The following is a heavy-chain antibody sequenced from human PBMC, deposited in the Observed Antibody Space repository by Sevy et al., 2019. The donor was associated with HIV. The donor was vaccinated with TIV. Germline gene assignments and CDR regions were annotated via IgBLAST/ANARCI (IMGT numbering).Heavy chain of an antibody. CDR2: IWSDGAYQ. D-gene: IGHD3-22*01. Sequence: GGSLRLSCAATGFTFSNYAMHWVRQGPGKGLEWVAIIWSDGAYQYHGYSVKGRFTISRDNSKNTLYLQMNNVRVEDTAVYYCARGGYYYDNAAYYALDSWGQGTLVTVSS. CDR1: GFTFSNYA. V-gene: IGHV3-33*01. J-gene: IGHJ4*02. CDR3: ARGGYYYDNAAYYALDS.